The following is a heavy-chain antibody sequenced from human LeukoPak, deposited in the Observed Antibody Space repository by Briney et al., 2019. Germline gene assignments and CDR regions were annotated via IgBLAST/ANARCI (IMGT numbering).Heavy chain of an antibody. CDR1: GFTVSSNY. V-gene: IGHV3-53*01. CDR2: IYSGGST. D-gene: IGHD1-14*01. CDR3: ASGLPPGIIDY. Sequence: PGGSLRLSCAASGFTVSSNYMTWVRQAPGKGLYWVSVIYSGGSTYYTDSVKGRFTISTDNSKNTLYLQMNSLRAEDTAVYYCASGLPPGIIDYWGQGTLVSVSS. J-gene: IGHJ4*02.